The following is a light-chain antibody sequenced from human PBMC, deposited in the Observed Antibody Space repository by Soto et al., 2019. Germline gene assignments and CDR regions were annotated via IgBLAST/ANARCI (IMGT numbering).Light chain of an antibody. J-gene: IGKJ1*01. V-gene: IGKV3-20*01. CDR1: QTISSNN. Sequence: EIVLTQSPGTLSVSPGERATLSCRASQTISSNNLAWYQQKPGQAPSLLIYGTSSRATGIPDRFSGSGSGTDFTLTISRLEPEDSAIYYCQKYGSWTFDQGTKVEI. CDR2: GTS. CDR3: QKYGSWT.